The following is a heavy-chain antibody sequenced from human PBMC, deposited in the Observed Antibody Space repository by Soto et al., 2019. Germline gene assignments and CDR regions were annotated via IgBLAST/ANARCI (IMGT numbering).Heavy chain of an antibody. Sequence: ASVKVSCKASGYTFTSYYMHWLRQSPGQGLEWMGIINPSGGSTSYAQKFQGRVTMTRDTSTSTVYMELSSLRSEDTAVYYCASESITMVRGVLDYWGQGTLVTVSS. D-gene: IGHD3-10*01. J-gene: IGHJ4*02. CDR1: GYTFTSYY. CDR2: INPSGGST. V-gene: IGHV1-46*01. CDR3: ASESITMVRGVLDY.